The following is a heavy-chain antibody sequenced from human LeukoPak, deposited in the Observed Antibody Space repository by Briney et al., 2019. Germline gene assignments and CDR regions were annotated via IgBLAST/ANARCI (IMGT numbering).Heavy chain of an antibody. CDR2: INHSGST. Sequence: SETLSLTCAVYGGSFSGYYWSWIRQPPGKGLEWIGEINHSGSTNYDPSLKSRVSISVDKSKNQFSLKLSSVTAADTAVYYCARGNSIAARPRYFDYWGQGTLVTVSS. CDR1: GGSFSGYY. CDR3: ARGNSIAARPRYFDY. J-gene: IGHJ4*02. D-gene: IGHD6-6*01. V-gene: IGHV4-34*01.